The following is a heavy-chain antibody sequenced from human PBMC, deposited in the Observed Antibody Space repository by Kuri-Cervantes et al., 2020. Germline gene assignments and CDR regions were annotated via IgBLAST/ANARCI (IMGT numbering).Heavy chain of an antibody. V-gene: IGHV3-53*01. CDR2: IYSGGST. D-gene: IGHD5-18*01. CDR3: ARERSGYSYGHKFYYFDY. CDR1: GLTVSSNY. Sequence: GGSLRLSCAASGLTVSSNYMSWVRQAQGKGLGWVSVIYSGGSTYYADSVKGRFTISRDNSKNTLYLQMNSLRAEDTAVYYCARERSGYSYGHKFYYFDYWGQGTLVTVSS. J-gene: IGHJ4*02.